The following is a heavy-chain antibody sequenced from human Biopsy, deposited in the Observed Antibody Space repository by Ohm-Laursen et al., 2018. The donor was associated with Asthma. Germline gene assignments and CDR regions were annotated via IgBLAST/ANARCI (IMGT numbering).Heavy chain of an antibody. J-gene: IGHJ4*02. CDR3: PKDVFPGWEVRRGPDY. V-gene: IGHV3-30-3*01. CDR1: GFTFSSYA. D-gene: IGHD1-26*01. Sequence: SLRLSCAASGFTFSSYAMHWVRQAPGRGLELVAVISYDGYKKYYADSVKGRFTISRDNSKDTMYLEMNSLRAEDTAVYYCPKDVFPGWEVRRGPDYWGQGTLVTVSA. CDR2: ISYDGYKK.